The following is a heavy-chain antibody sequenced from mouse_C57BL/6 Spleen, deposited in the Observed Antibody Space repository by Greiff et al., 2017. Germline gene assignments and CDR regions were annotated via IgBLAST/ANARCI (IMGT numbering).Heavy chain of an antibody. CDR1: GYTFTSYW. CDR2: IYPGNSDT. J-gene: IGHJ3*01. CDR3: TRRVTTVVDWFAY. D-gene: IGHD1-1*01. V-gene: IGHV1-5*01. Sequence: EVQLQQSGTVLARPGASVKMSCKTSGYTFTSYWMHWVKQRPGQGLEWIGAIYPGNSDTSYNQKFKGKAKLTAVTSASTAYMELSSLTNEDSAVYYCTRRVTTVVDWFAYWGQGTLVTVSA.